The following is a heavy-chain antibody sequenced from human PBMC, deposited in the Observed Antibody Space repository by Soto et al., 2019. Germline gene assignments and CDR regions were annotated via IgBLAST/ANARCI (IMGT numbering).Heavy chain of an antibody. D-gene: IGHD1-20*01. V-gene: IGHV3-23*01. CDR3: TRGTVAGITGLDY. CDR2: ISVSDAFI. J-gene: IGHJ4*02. Sequence: GGSLRLSCAASGFNVGAFAVNWVRQAPGKGLEWVSGISVSDAFIYYADSVRGRFSISRDASENILYLQMNSLRVDDTALYYCTRGTVAGITGLDYWGPGTLVTVSS. CDR1: GFNVGAFA.